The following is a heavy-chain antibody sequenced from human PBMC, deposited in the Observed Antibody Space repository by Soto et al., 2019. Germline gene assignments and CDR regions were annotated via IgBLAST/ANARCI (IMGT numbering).Heavy chain of an antibody. J-gene: IGHJ5*01. CDR2: IYHSGTT. D-gene: IGHD3-10*01. CDR1: GGSMSSHF. CDR3: AGYGSPTVDS. Sequence: QVQLQESGPGLVKPSETLSLTCTVSGGSMSSHFWTWIRQPPGKGLEWIGYIYHSGTTNYNPSLMRRLTISIEDSRIPSSLKLSSVTAADTAVYFCAGYGSPTVDSWGQGTLVTVSS. V-gene: IGHV4-59*11.